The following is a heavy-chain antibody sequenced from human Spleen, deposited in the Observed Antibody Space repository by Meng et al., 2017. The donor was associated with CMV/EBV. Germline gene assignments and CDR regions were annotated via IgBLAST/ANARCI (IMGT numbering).Heavy chain of an antibody. CDR2: INHSGST. CDR3: AREDCSGGSCSYFDY. CDR1: GGSFSGYY. Sequence: GPLQEAGPRLVKPSETLSLTCAVYGGSFSGYYWSWIRQPPGKGLEWIGEINHSGSTNYNPSLKSRVTISVDTSKNQFSLKLSSVTAADTAVYYCAREDCSGGSCSYFDYWGRGTLVTVSS. V-gene: IGHV4-34*01. D-gene: IGHD2-15*01. J-gene: IGHJ4*02.